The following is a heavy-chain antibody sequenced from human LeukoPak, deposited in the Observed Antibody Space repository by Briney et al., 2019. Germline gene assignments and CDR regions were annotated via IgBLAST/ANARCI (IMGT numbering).Heavy chain of an antibody. CDR1: GFTFSSYW. J-gene: IGHJ1*01. Sequence: PGGSLRLSCAASGFTFSSYWMSWVRQAPGKWLEWVANIKQDGSEKYYVDSVKGRFTISRDNAKNSLYLQMNTLRAEDTAVYYCVRDGAVVTSGSYPWRYFQYWGLGTLVTVSS. CDR3: VRDGAVVTSGSYPWRYFQY. V-gene: IGHV3-7*01. D-gene: IGHD3-10*01. CDR2: IKQDGSEK.